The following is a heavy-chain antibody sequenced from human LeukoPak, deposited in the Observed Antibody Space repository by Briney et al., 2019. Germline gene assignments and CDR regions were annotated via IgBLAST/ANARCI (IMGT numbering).Heavy chain of an antibody. CDR3: ATDFYDST. CDR1: GFTFSNVW. J-gene: IGHJ5*02. Sequence: GGSLRLSCATSGFTFSNVWMNWVRQAPGKGLEWVGRIRSNSDGGTIDYAAPVKGRFTLSRDDSKTTLYLQMNSLQTGDTAVYYCATDFYDSTWGQGTLVTVSS. V-gene: IGHV3-15*07. D-gene: IGHD3-22*01. CDR2: IRSNSDGGTI.